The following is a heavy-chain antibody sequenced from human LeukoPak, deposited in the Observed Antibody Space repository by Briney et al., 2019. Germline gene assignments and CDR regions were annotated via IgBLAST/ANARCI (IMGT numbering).Heavy chain of an antibody. Sequence: PSETLSLTCAVYGGSFSGYYWSWIRQPPGKGREWIGEINHSGSTNYNPSLKSRVTISVDTSKNQFSLKLSSVTAADTAVYYCARGWDIVVVVAAGTFDYWGQGTLVTVSS. CDR3: ARGWDIVVVVAAGTFDY. J-gene: IGHJ4*02. V-gene: IGHV4-34*01. D-gene: IGHD2-15*01. CDR1: GGSFSGYY. CDR2: INHSGST.